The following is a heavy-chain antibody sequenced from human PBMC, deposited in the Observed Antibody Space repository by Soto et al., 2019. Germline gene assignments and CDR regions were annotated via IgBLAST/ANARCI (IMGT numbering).Heavy chain of an antibody. D-gene: IGHD2-8*01. V-gene: IGHV4-39*01. CDR2: IYYSGST. J-gene: IGHJ5*02. CDR1: GGSISSSSYY. CDR3: ATGDGVRVWLRCWFDP. Sequence: QLQLQESGPGLVKPSETLSLTCTVSGGSISSSSYYWGWIRQPPGKGLEWIGSIYYSGSTNYNPSLRSRVTISVDTSKNQFSLKLGSVTAADTAVYYCATGDGVRVWLRCWFDPWGQGTLVTVSS.